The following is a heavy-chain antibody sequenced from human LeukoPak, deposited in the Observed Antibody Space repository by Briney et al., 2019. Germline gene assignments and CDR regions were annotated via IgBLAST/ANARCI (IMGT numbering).Heavy chain of an antibody. D-gene: IGHD3-3*01. J-gene: IGHJ4*02. CDR1: GFTVSSNY. CDR3: AKVGDFWSGFFDY. V-gene: IGHV3-53*04. Sequence: GGSLRLSCAASGFTVSSNYMSWVRQAPGKGLEWVSVIYSGGSTYYADSVKGRFTISRHNSKNTLYLQMNSLRAEDTALYYCAKVGDFWSGFFDYWGQGTLVTVSS. CDR2: IYSGGST.